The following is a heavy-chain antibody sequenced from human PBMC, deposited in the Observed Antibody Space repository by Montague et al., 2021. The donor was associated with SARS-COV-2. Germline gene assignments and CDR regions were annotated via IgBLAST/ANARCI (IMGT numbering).Heavy chain of an antibody. CDR1: GFSLNASGMC. D-gene: IGHD6-19*01. Sequence: PALVKSTQTLTLTCTFSGFSLNASGMCVSWIRQPPGKALEWLARIDWDDDKYYSTSLKTRLTTSKDTSKNQVVLTMTNMDPVDTAKYYCARTYAPSAVAVDYWGQGTLVTVSS. CDR3: ARTYAPSAVAVDY. CDR2: IDWDDDK. V-gene: IGHV2-70*11. J-gene: IGHJ4*02.